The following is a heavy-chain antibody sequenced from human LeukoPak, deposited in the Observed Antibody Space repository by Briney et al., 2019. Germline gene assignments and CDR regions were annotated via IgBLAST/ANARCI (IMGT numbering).Heavy chain of an antibody. Sequence: SQTLSLTCAISGDSVSNNSGTWNWIRQSPSRGLEWLVRTHYRSRLYNDYAVSVKSRITINPDTSKSQFSLHLNSVTPEDTAVYYCASGSTLGYFDYWGQGPWSPSPQ. CDR3: ASGSTLGYFDY. V-gene: IGHV6-1*01. J-gene: IGHJ4*03. CDR2: THYRSRLYN. CDR1: GDSVSNNSGT.